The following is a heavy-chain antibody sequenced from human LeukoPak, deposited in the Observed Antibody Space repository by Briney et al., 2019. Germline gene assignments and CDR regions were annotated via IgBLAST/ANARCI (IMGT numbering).Heavy chain of an antibody. J-gene: IGHJ4*02. CDR2: ISAYNGNT. CDR1: GYTFTSYG. V-gene: IGHV1-18*01. Sequence: ASVKVSCKASGYTFTSYGISWVRQDPGQGLEWMGWISAYNGNTNYAQKLQGRVTMTTDTSTSTASMELRSLRSDDTAVYYCARGAPIRARDEYFDYWGQGTLVTVSS. D-gene: IGHD6-6*01. CDR3: ARGAPIRARDEYFDY.